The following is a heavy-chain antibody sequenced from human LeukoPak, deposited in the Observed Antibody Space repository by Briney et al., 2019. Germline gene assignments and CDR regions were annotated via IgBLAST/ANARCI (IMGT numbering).Heavy chain of an antibody. CDR1: GFTFSSYW. CDR2: IKQDGSEK. CDR3: ARFLGSGYFFSMFDY. Sequence: GGSLRLSCAASGFTFSSYWMSWVRQAPGKGPEWVANIKQDGSEKYYVDSVKGRFTISRDNAKNSLYLQMNSLRAEDTAVYYCARFLGSGYFFSMFDYWGQGTLVTVSS. V-gene: IGHV3-7*01. D-gene: IGHD3-22*01. J-gene: IGHJ4*02.